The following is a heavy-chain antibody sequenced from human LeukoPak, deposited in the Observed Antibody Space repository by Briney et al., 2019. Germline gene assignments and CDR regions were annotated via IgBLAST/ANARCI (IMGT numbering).Heavy chain of an antibody. CDR1: GGSNSSYY. D-gene: IGHD7-27*01. CDR3: ARTLLGSRAPGRWFDP. V-gene: IGHV4-59*01. CDR2: IYYSGST. Sequence: SETLSLTCTVSGGSNSSYYWSWIRQPPGKGLEWIGYIYYSGSTNYNPSLKSRVTISVDTSKNQFSLKLSSVTAADTAVYYCARTLLGSRAPGRWFDPWGQGTLVTVSS. J-gene: IGHJ5*02.